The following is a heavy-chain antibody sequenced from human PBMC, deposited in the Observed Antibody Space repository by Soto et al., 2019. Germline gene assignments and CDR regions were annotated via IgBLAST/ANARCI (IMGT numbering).Heavy chain of an antibody. J-gene: IGHJ4*02. D-gene: IGHD6-19*01. CDR2: LSGSGTST. CDR1: GFSFVNYA. V-gene: IGHV3-23*01. Sequence: GGSLRLSCAASGFSFVNYAMNWVRQAPGKGLEWVSGLSGSGTSTYYAGSVKGRFTISRDNSRDTLFLQMNSLTADDTAVYYCAKATTNGGWFNPFDSWGQGALVPVSS. CDR3: AKATTNGGWFNPFDS.